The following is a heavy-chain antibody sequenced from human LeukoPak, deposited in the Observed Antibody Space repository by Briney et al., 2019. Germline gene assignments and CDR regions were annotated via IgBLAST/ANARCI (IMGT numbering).Heavy chain of an antibody. V-gene: IGHV1-69*02. CDR3: ARVVAATRCHY. CDR2: IIPILGIA. Sequence: SLKIFSYAASGYIISYYSICLLRPPGQGLQWMGRIIPILGIANYAQKFQGRVTITADKSTSTAYMELSSLRSEDTAVYYCARVVAATRCHYWLQPSLVGVCS. CDR1: SGYIISYY. D-gene: IGHD2-15*01. J-gene: IGHJ4*02.